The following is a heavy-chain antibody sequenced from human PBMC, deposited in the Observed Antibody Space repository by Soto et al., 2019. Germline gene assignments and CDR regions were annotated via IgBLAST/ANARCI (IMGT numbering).Heavy chain of an antibody. Sequence: PSETLSLTCAFYGGSFSGYYWIWIRQPPGKGLEWIGEINHSGSTNYNPSLKSRVTISVDTSKNQFSLKLSSVTAADTAVYYCARAKVGATFFFDYWGQGTLVTVSS. V-gene: IGHV4-34*01. D-gene: IGHD1-26*01. J-gene: IGHJ4*02. CDR2: INHSGST. CDR3: ARAKVGATFFFDY. CDR1: GGSFSGYY.